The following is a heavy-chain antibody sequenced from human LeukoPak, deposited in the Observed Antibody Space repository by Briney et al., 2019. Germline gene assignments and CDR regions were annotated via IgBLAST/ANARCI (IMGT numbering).Heavy chain of an antibody. Sequence: PGGSLRLSCAASGFTFNTFSMHWVRQAPGKGLEWVALISYDGAKRYYADSVKGRFSISRDSPKNTLHLQLSTLRDEDTAVYYCAREDTYRGYNLYYMDFWGKGTTVIVSS. CDR1: GFTFNTFS. CDR3: AREDTYRGYNLYYMDF. J-gene: IGHJ6*03. CDR2: ISYDGAKR. V-gene: IGHV3-30*15. D-gene: IGHD5-24*01.